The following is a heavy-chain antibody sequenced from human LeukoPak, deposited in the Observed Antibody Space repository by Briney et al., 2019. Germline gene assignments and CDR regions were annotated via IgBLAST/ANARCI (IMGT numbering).Heavy chain of an antibody. Sequence: GGSLRLSCAVSGLSFSTSWMDWVRQAPGKGLEWVSVIYSGGNTYYADSVKGRFTISRDNSKNTLFLQMNSLRAEDTAVYYCARNYYDSSSYRNWGQGTLVTVSS. V-gene: IGHV3-53*01. J-gene: IGHJ4*02. CDR3: ARNYYDSSSYRN. CDR1: GLSFSTSW. CDR2: IYSGGNT. D-gene: IGHD3-22*01.